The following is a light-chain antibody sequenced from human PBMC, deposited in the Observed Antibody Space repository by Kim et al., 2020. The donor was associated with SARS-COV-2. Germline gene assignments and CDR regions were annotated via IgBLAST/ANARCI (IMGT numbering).Light chain of an antibody. J-gene: IGKJ4*01. CDR1: QSVGSY. Sequence: EIVLTQSPATLSLSPGERATVSCRASQSVGSYLVWYQQKPGQAPRLLIYDASYRATSILAKFSGGGSGTNFSLPISSLVPADYAVYYCQQRSSWPLTFGGGTRVDIK. V-gene: IGKV3-11*01. CDR3: QQRSSWPLT. CDR2: DAS.